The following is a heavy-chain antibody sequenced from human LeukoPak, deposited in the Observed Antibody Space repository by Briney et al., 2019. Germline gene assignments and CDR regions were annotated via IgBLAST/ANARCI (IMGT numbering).Heavy chain of an antibody. CDR3: ATTSKYIGSGRDDSFDI. V-gene: IGHV4-30-4*01. CDR2: ISYSGGT. CDR1: GGSISTGGYY. J-gene: IGHJ3*02. Sequence: PSETLSLTCTVSGGSISTGGYYWSWIRQPPGKGLEWIGYISYSGGTYYNPSFKSRVRISEDASKSQFSLKMSSMTAADTAVYYCATTSKYIGSGRDDSFDIWGQGTMVTVSS. D-gene: IGHD3-10*01.